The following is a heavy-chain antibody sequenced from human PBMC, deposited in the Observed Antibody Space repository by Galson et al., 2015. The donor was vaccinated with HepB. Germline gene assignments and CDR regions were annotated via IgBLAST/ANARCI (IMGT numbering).Heavy chain of an antibody. D-gene: IGHD6-19*01. CDR2: INPNSGDT. CDR3: ARSDWDSSGWYWFDP. Sequence: SVKVSCKVSGYTLTDYYMNWVRQAPGQGLEWMGRINPNSGDTHYAEKFQGRVTMTRDTSINTAYMELSRLTSDDTAVYYCARSDWDSSGWYWFDPWGQGTLVTVSS. V-gene: IGHV1-2*06. J-gene: IGHJ5*02. CDR1: GYTLTDYY.